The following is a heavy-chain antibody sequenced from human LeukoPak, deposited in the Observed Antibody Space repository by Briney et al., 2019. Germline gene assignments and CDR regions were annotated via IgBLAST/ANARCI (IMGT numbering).Heavy chain of an antibody. CDR1: GGSFSGYY. V-gene: IGHV4-34*01. J-gene: IGHJ4*02. Sequence: SETLSLTCVVYGGSFSGYYWSWMRQPPGKGLEWIGEINHSGSTNYNPSLKSRVTISVDTSKNQFSLKLSSVSAADTAVYYCARCLSSSWYGGYYFDYWGQGTLVTVSS. D-gene: IGHD6-13*01. CDR3: ARCLSSSWYGGYYFDY. CDR2: INHSGST.